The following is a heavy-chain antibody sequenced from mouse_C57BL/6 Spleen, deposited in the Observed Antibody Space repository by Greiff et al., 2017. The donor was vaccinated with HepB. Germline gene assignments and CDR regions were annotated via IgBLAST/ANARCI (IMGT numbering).Heavy chain of an antibody. CDR2: IDPENGDT. V-gene: IGHV14-4*01. CDR3: TTGGLRPY. J-gene: IGHJ2*01. D-gene: IGHD1-2*01. Sequence: VQLQQSGAELVRPGASVKLSCTASGFNIKDDYMHWVKQRPEQGLEWIGWIDPENGDTEYASKFQGKATITADTSSNTAYLQLSSLTSEDTAVYYCTTGGLRPYWGQGTTLTVSS. CDR1: GFNIKDDY.